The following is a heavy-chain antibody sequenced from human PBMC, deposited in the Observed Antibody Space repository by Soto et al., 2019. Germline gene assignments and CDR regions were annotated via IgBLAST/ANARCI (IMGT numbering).Heavy chain of an antibody. Sequence: GGSLRLSCAASGFTFSSYAMSWVRQAPGKGLEWVSAISGSGGSTYYADSVKGRFTISRDNSKNTLYLQMNSLRAEDTAVHYCAIAVDPTYYYYGMDVWGQGTTVTVSS. V-gene: IGHV3-23*01. CDR1: GFTFSSYA. CDR2: ISGSGGST. CDR3: AIAVDPTYYYYGMDV. J-gene: IGHJ6*02.